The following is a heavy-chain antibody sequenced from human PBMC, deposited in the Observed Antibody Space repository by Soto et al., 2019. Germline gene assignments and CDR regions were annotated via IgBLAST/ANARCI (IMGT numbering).Heavy chain of an antibody. CDR3: AKDLYYFYGSGYYVFSV. CDR1: GFTFSSYA. J-gene: IGHJ4*02. V-gene: IGHV3-23*01. D-gene: IGHD3-22*01. Sequence: GGSLRLSCAASGFTFSSYAMNWVRQAPGKGLEWVSGISGSGGSTYYADSVKGRFTISRDNSKNTLYLQMNSLRAEDTAVYYCAKDLYYFYGSGYYVFSVCGQGSLVPVSA. CDR2: ISGSGGST.